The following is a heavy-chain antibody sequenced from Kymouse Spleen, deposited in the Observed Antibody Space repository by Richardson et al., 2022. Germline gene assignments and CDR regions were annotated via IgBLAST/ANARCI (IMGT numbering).Heavy chain of an antibody. D-gene: IGHD1-26*01,IGHD3-10*01,IGHD3-16*02. Sequence: QVQLQESGPGLVKPSETLSLTCTVSGGSISSYYWSWIRQPPGKGLEWIGYIYYSGSTNYNPSLKSRVTISVDTSKNQFSLKLSSVTAADTAVYYCARWGAVLYNWFDPWGQGTLVTVSS. CDR1: GGSISSYY. V-gene: IGHV4-59*01. CDR2: IYYSGST. J-gene: IGHJ5*02. CDR3: ARWGAVLYNWFDP.